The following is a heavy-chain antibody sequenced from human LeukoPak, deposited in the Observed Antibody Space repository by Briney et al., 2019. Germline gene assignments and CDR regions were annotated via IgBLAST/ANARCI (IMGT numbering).Heavy chain of an antibody. CDR1: GYTFTGYY. V-gene: IGHV1-2*06. CDR2: INPNSGGT. CDR3: ARVWYSSGWTFDY. D-gene: IGHD6-19*01. J-gene: IGHJ4*02. Sequence: PGASVKVSCKASGYTFTGYYMHWVRQAPGQGLEWMGRINPNSGGTNYAQKFQGRVTMTRDTSISTAYMELSRLRYDDTAVYYCARVWYSSGWTFDYWGQGTLVTVSS.